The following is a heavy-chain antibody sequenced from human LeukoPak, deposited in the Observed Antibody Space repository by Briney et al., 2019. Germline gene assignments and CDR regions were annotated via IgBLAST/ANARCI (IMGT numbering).Heavy chain of an antibody. V-gene: IGHV3-33*01. CDR3: ARSNTGWFDAFDI. D-gene: IGHD6-19*01. J-gene: IGHJ3*02. CDR1: GFSFSSYG. Sequence: GGSLRLSCAASGFSFSSYGMHWVRLAPGKGLEWVAVVWYDGTNKYYADSVKGRFTISRDNSKNTLYLQMNSLRAEDTAVYYCARSNTGWFDAFDIWGQGTMVTVSS. CDR2: VWYDGTNK.